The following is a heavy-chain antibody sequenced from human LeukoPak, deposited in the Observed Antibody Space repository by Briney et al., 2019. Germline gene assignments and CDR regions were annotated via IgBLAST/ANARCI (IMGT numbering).Heavy chain of an antibody. CDR2: FDPEDGET. Sequence: GASVKVSCKVSGYILTELSMHWVRQAPGKGLEWMGGFDPEDGETIYAQKFQGRVTMTEDTSTDTAYMEPSSLRSEDTAVYYCATRHDILTGYSDVWGQGTTVTVSS. D-gene: IGHD3-9*01. CDR3: ATRHDILTGYSDV. V-gene: IGHV1-24*01. CDR1: GYILTELS. J-gene: IGHJ6*02.